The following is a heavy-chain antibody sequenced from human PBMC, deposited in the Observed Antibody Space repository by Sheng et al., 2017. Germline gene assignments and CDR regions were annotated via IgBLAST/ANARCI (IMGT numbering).Heavy chain of an antibody. CDR2: IMALFRTP. Sequence: QVQLLQSGAEVKKPGSSVKVSCRASGGTFNSHTITWVRQAPGQGLEWMGEIMALFRTPKYAQKFQGRATITADESTSTLYMELTSLRSDDTAVYYCARTMRECSVPSCSFRDHYYGLDVWDQGP. J-gene: IGHJ6*02. V-gene: IGHV1-69*01. CDR3: ARTMRECSVPSCSFRDHYYGLDV. CDR1: GGTFNSHT. D-gene: IGHD2-2*01.